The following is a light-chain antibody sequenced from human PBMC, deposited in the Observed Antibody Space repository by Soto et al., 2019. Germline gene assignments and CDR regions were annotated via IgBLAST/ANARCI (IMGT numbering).Light chain of an antibody. CDR2: GAS. CDR3: QQYNSYPWT. CDR1: HSVDSN. Sequence: EIVMTQSPTTLSVSPGERATLSCRASHSVDSNLAWYQQRPGQAPRLVIFGASNRATGIPDRFSGSGSETEFTLAISSLQPDDFATYYCQQYNSYPWTFGQGTKVDIK. V-gene: IGKV3-15*01. J-gene: IGKJ1*01.